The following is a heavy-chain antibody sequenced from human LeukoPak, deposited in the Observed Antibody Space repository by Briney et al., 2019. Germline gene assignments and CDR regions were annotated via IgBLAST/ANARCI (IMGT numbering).Heavy chain of an antibody. Sequence: PGGSLRLSCAASGFTVSSNYMSWVRQAPGKGLEWVSLIYTGGSTYYADSVKGRFTISRDNSKNTLYLQMNSLRAEDTAVYYCARDLSSSWYFDYWGQGTLVTVSS. CDR1: GFTVSSNY. V-gene: IGHV3-66*01. D-gene: IGHD6-13*01. CDR3: ARDLSSSWYFDY. CDR2: IYTGGST. J-gene: IGHJ4*02.